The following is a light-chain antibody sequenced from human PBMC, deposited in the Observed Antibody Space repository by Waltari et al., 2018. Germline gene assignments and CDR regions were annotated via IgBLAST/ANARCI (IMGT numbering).Light chain of an antibody. CDR3: QQYHNWPRGM. V-gene: IGKV3-15*01. CDR1: PSIGSH. Sequence: EIVMTQSPVTLSVSPGERVTLPCRASPSIGSHLAWYQQKPGQPPRLLIYGASTRASGIPARFSGSGSETDFTLTISSLQSEDSALYYCQQYHNWPRGMFGQGTKVEFK. J-gene: IGKJ1*01. CDR2: GAS.